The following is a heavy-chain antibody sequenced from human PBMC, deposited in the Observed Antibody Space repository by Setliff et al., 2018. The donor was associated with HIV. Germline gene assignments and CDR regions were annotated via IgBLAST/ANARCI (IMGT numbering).Heavy chain of an antibody. J-gene: IGHJ5*02. V-gene: IGHV3-23*01. Sequence: QPGGSLRLSCRASGFTFSRYAMSWVRQAPGKGLEWVSAISGRGGSTYYADSVKGRFTISRDNSKNTLYLQMNSLRGEDTAVYHCAKDRDYGDNLLLLNWFDPWGQGTLVTVSS. CDR2: ISGRGGST. CDR1: GFTFSRYA. CDR3: AKDRDYGDNLLLLNWFDP. D-gene: IGHD4-17*01.